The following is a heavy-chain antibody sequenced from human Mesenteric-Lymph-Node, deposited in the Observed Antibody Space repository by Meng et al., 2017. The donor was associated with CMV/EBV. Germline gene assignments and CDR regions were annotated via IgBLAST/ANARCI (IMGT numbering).Heavy chain of an antibody. Sequence: GGSLRLSCAASGFTFSSYSMNWVRQAPGKGLEWVSSISSSSSYIYYADSVKGRFTISRDNAKNSLYLQMNSLRAEDTAVYYCARDGLLWFGELHAHYWYFDLWGRGTLVTVSS. CDR2: ISSSSSYI. CDR3: ARDGLLWFGELHAHYWYFDL. D-gene: IGHD3-10*01. V-gene: IGHV3-21*01. CDR1: GFTFSSYS. J-gene: IGHJ2*01.